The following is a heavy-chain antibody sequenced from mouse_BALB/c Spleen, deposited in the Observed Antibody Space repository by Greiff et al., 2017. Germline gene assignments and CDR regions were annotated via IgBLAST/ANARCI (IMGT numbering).Heavy chain of an antibody. CDR2: ISDGGSYT. CDR3: ARDRGYGNYGFAY. J-gene: IGHJ3*01. Sequence: EVKVVESGGGLVKPGGSLKLSCAASGFTFSDYYMYWVRQTPEKRLEWVATISDGGSYTYYPDSVKGRFTISRDNAKNNLYLQMSSLKSEDTAMYYCARDRGYGNYGFAYWGQGTLVTVSA. CDR1: GFTFSDYY. D-gene: IGHD2-1*01. V-gene: IGHV5-4*02.